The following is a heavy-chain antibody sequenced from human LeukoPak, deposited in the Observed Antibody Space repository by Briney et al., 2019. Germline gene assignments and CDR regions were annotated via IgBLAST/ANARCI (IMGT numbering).Heavy chain of an antibody. CDR3: TTDLPPLWFGELLERQIDY. J-gene: IGHJ4*02. CDR1: GFTFSNAW. V-gene: IGHV3-15*01. CDR2: IKSKTDGGTT. D-gene: IGHD3-10*01. Sequence: GGSLRLSCAASGFTFSNAWMSWVRQAPGEGLEWVGRIKSKTDGGTTDYAAPVKGRFTISRDDSKNTLYLQMNSLKTEDTAVYYCTTDLPPLWFGELLERQIDYWGQGTLVTVSS.